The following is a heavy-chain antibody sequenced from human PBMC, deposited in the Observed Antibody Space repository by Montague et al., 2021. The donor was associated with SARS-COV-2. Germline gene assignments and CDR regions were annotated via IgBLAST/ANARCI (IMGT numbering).Heavy chain of an antibody. CDR3: ATSSYDFWIGYTHGDNWFDP. Sequence: SETLSLTCAVSGGSISSSNWWSWVRQPPGKGLGWIGEIYHSGSTNYNPSLKSRVTISVDKSKNQFSLKLGSVTAADTAVYYCATSSYDFWIGYTHGDNWFDPWGQGTLVTVSS. D-gene: IGHD3-3*01. V-gene: IGHV4-4*02. CDR1: GGSISSSNW. CDR2: IYHSGST. J-gene: IGHJ5*02.